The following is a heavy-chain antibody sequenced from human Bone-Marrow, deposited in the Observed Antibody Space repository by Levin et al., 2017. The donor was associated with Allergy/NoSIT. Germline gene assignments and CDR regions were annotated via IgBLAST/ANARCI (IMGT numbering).Heavy chain of an antibody. CDR1: GGSFSGYY. V-gene: IGHV4-34*01. J-gene: IGHJ4*02. D-gene: IGHD3-22*01. CDR3: ASSHYYDSSGYYPPIDY. Sequence: SETLSLTCAVYGGSFSGYYWSWIRQPPGKGLEWIGEINHSGSTNYNPSLKSRVTISVDTSKNQFSLKLSSVTAADTAVYYCASSHYYDSSGYYPPIDYWGQGTLVTVSS. CDR2: INHSGST.